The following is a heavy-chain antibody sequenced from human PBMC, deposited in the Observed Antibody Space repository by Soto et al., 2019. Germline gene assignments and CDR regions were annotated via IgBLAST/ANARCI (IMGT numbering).Heavy chain of an antibody. CDR1: GASFSDSY. D-gene: IGHD1-1*01. CDR3: AREVPSRYFDL. Sequence: SETLSLTCAVYGASFSDSYWNWIRQPPGKGLEWIGEINHSGSTIYNTSLESRVTISLDTSRKQFTLKMRSATAADTAVYYCAREVPSRYFDLWGRGTPVSVSS. V-gene: IGHV4-34*01. J-gene: IGHJ2*01. CDR2: INHSGST.